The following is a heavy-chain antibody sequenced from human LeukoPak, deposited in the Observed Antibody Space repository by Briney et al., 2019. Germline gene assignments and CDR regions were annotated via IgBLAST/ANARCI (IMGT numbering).Heavy chain of an antibody. V-gene: IGHV4-34*01. D-gene: IGHD6-13*01. CDR1: GGSFSGYY. Sequence: SETLSLTCAVYGGSFSGYYWSWIRQPPGKGLEWIGEINHSGSTNYNPSLKSRVTISVDTSKNQFSLKLSSVTAADTAVYYCARGIAAAFDIWGQGTMVTVSS. CDR2: INHSGST. CDR3: ARGIAAAFDI. J-gene: IGHJ3*02.